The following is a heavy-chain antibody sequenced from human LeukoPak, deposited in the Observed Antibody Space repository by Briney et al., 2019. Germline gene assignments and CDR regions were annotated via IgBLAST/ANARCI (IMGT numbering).Heavy chain of an antibody. CDR1: GGSFSGYY. Sequence: PSETLSLTCAVYGGSFSGYYWSLIRQPPGKGLEWIGEINHSGSTNYNPSLKSRVTISVDTSKNQFSLKLSSVTAADTAVYYCARGTTSLEPWGQGTLVTVSS. CDR2: INHSGST. D-gene: IGHD1-1*01. V-gene: IGHV4-34*01. CDR3: ARGTTSLEP. J-gene: IGHJ4*02.